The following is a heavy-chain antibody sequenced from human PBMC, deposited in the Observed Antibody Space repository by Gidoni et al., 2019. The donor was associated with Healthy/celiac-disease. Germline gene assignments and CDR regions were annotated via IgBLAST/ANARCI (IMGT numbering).Heavy chain of an antibody. CDR3: ARAHPLEWSYYYYDMDV. J-gene: IGHJ6*03. CDR1: GSTFSSYA. V-gene: IGHV3-23*01. CDR2: ISSSGSST. D-gene: IGHD3-3*01. Sequence: EVQLLECGGGLVPPGGSVTLPCAASGSTFSSYAMSWVRQAPGKGLEWVSAISSSGSSTYYADSVKGRFTISRDNSKNTLYLQMNSLRAEDTAVYYCARAHPLEWSYYYYDMDVWGKGTSVTVSS.